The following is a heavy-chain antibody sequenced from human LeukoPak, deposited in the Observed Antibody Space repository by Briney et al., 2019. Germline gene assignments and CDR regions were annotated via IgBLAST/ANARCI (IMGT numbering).Heavy chain of an antibody. Sequence: SETLSLTCTVSGGSISSGSYYWSWIRQPAGKGLEWIGRIYTSGSTNYNPSLKSRVTISVDTSKNQFSLKLSSVTAADTAVYYCARETISIQLWSDAFDIWGQGTMVTVSS. CDR1: GGSISSGSYY. V-gene: IGHV4-61*02. D-gene: IGHD5-18*01. J-gene: IGHJ3*02. CDR3: ARETISIQLWSDAFDI. CDR2: IYTSGST.